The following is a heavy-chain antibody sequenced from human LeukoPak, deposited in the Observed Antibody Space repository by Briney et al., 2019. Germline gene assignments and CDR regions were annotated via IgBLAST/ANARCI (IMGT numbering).Heavy chain of an antibody. D-gene: IGHD6-19*01. V-gene: IGHV4-30-4*08. CDR3: AREATITVAGTRKFDY. CDR1: GGSISSGDYY. CDR2: IYYSGST. J-gene: IGHJ4*02. Sequence: TRSLTCTVSGGSISSGDYYWSWIRQPPGKGLEWIGYIYYSGSTYYNPSLKSRVTISVDTSKNQFSLKLSSVTAADTAVYFCAREATITVAGTRKFDYWGQGTLVTVSS.